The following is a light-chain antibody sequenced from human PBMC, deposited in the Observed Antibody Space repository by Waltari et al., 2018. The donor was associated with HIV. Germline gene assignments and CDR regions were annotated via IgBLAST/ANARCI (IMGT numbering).Light chain of an antibody. J-gene: IGLJ1*01. V-gene: IGLV2-14*01. Sequence: QSALTQPASVSGSPGQSITISCTGTSSDVGGYNFVSWYQQHPGKTPKVMIYECYNRPSGVSHRFSGSKSGNTASLTISGLQAEDEADYYCSSYTSSSTPYVFGTGTKVTVL. CDR1: SSDVGGYNF. CDR3: SSYTSSSTPYV. CDR2: ECY.